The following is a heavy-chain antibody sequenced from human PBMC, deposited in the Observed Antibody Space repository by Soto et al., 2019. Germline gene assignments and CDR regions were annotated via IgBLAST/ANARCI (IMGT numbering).Heavy chain of an antibody. CDR1: GYTFTGYY. Sequence: QVQLVQSGAEVKKPGASVKVSCKASGYTFTGYYMHWVRQAPGQGLEWMGWINPSSGGTSYAQKFQGWVTMTRDRSISTAYMELSRLRSDDTAVHYCAREIAAAGTNYWGQGTLVTVSS. V-gene: IGHV1-2*04. CDR3: AREIAAAGTNY. CDR2: INPSSGGT. J-gene: IGHJ4*02. D-gene: IGHD6-13*01.